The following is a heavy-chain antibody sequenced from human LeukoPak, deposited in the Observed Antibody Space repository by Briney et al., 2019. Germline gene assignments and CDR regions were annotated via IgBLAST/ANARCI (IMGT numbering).Heavy chain of an antibody. J-gene: IGHJ4*02. Sequence: TSETLSLTCTVSGGSISSYSWSWIRQPPGKGLEWIGYIYNSGSTDYNPSLKSRVTISVDTSKNQFSLKLSSVTAADTAMYYCARLGSTWFYYFDYWGQGTLVTVSS. CDR3: ARLGSTWFYYFDY. V-gene: IGHV4-59*08. CDR1: GGSISSYS. D-gene: IGHD6-13*01. CDR2: IYNSGST.